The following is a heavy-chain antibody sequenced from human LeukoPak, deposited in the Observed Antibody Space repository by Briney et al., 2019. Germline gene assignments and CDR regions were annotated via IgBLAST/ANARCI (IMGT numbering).Heavy chain of an antibody. CDR3: ARTGSYGSGSYSYY. CDR1: GGTFSSYA. CDR2: IIPIFGTA. V-gene: IGHV1-69*01. Sequence: SVKVSCKASGGTFSSYAISWVRQAPGQGLEWMGGIIPIFGTANYAQKFQGRVTITADESTSTAYMELSSLRSEDTAVYYCARTGSYGSGSYSYYWGQGTLVTVSS. J-gene: IGHJ4*02. D-gene: IGHD3-10*01.